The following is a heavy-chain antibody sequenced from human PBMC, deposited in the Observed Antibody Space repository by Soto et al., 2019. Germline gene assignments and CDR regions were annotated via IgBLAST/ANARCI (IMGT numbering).Heavy chain of an antibody. V-gene: IGHV4-59*12. CDR2: IYYSGST. J-gene: IGHJ3*01. CDR3: ARLPIFGSDDAFDV. CDR1: GGSSNSNY. Sequence: SETLSLTCTVSGGSSNSNYWSWIRQPPGKGLEWIGYIYYSGSTNQNPSLESRVTISADKSISTAYLQWSSLKASDTAMYYCARLPIFGSDDAFDVWGQGTMVTVSS. D-gene: IGHD3-3*01.